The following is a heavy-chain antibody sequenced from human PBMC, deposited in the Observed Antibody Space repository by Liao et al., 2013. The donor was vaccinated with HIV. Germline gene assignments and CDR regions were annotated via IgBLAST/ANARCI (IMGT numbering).Heavy chain of an antibody. V-gene: IGHV4-4*07. CDR2: ISSSGST. Sequence: QVQLQESGPGLVKPSETLSLTCSVSGGSISSYYWSWIRQPAGKGLEWIGRISSSGSTNYNPSLKRRVSLSVDTSKNRFSLKLTSVTAADTAVYYCAARITISGVAIPHALDVWGRGTMVAVSS. CDR1: GGSISSYY. CDR3: AARITISGVAIPHALDV. J-gene: IGHJ3*01. D-gene: IGHD3-3*01.